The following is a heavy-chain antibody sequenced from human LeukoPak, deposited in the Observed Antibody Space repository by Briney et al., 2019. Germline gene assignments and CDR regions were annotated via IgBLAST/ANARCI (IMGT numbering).Heavy chain of an antibody. Sequence: GASVKVSCKASGYTFTSYGISWVRQAPGQGLEWMGWISAYNGNTNYAQNFQGRVTMTTDTSTSTVYMELRSLKSDDTAVYYCARKHPMVRGAQVDYWGQGTLVTVSS. J-gene: IGHJ4*02. V-gene: IGHV1-18*01. CDR3: ARKHPMVRGAQVDY. CDR2: ISAYNGNT. D-gene: IGHD3-10*01. CDR1: GYTFTSYG.